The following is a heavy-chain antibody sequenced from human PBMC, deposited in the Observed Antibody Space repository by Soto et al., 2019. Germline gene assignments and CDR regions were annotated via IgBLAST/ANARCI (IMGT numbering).Heavy chain of an antibody. CDR1: GGTFSSYA. CDR2: IIRIFGTA. Sequence: QVQLVQSGAEVKKPGSSVKVSCKASGGTFSSYAISWVRQAPGQGLEWMGGIIRIFGTANYAQKFQGRVTITADKSTSTAYMELSSLRSEDTAVYYCVRGLAYSIGWDHYYYSYGMDVWGQGTTVTVSS. D-gene: IGHD6-19*01. CDR3: VRGLAYSIGWDHYYYSYGMDV. J-gene: IGHJ6*02. V-gene: IGHV1-69*06.